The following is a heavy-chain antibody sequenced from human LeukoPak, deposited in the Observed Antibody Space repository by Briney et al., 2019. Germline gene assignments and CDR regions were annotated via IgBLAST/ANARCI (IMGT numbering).Heavy chain of an antibody. V-gene: IGHV3-23*01. J-gene: IGHJ6*02. CDR3: AKGQGDGYNLVLGVDV. CDR2: ISGSGGST. Sequence: GGSLRLSCAASGFTFSSYAMSWVRQAPGKGLEWVSAISGSGGSTYYADSVKGRFTISRDNSKNTLYLQMNSLRAEDTAVYYCAKGQGDGYNLVLGVDVWGQGTTVTVSS. D-gene: IGHD5-24*01. CDR1: GFTFSSYA.